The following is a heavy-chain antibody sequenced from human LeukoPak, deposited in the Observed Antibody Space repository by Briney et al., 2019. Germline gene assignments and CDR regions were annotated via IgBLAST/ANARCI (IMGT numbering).Heavy chain of an antibody. CDR2: ISSSGGTI. Sequence: GGTPRLSRAASGLIFCDFVMTSVPQAPGPGLEWVSDISSSGGTIYYEAPVKGRFTISRYSAKNSLYLQMTSLRAEDTAIYYGARLYGDYDYWGQGTLVTVSS. D-gene: IGHD4-17*01. CDR1: GLIFCDFV. V-gene: IGHV3-48*03. CDR3: ARLYGDYDY. J-gene: IGHJ4*02.